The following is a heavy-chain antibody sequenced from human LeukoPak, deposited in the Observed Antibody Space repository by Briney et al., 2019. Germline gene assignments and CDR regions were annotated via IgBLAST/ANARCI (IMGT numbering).Heavy chain of an antibody. CDR1: GGSFSGYY. CDR3: ARDRYYYDSSGHARNFDY. CDR2: IYTSGST. D-gene: IGHD3-22*01. V-gene: IGHV4-59*10. J-gene: IGHJ4*02. Sequence: SETLSLTCAVYGGSFSGYYWSWIRQPPGKGLEWIGRIYTSGSTNYNPSLKSRVTMSVDTSKNQFSLKLSSVTAADTAVYYCARDRYYYDSSGHARNFDYWGQGTLVTVSS.